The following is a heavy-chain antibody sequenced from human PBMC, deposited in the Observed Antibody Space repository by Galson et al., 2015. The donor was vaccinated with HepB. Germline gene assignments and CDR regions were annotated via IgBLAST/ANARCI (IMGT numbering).Heavy chain of an antibody. J-gene: IGHJ4*02. Sequence: SLRLSCAASGFTFSSYGMHWVRQAPGKGLEWVAVISYDGSNKYYADSVKGRFTISRDNSKNTLYLQMNSLRAEDTAVYYCAKEGTVYDFWSGYYGGYFDYWGQGTLVTVSS. CDR1: GFTFSSYG. V-gene: IGHV3-30*18. CDR2: ISYDGSNK. D-gene: IGHD3-3*01. CDR3: AKEGTVYDFWSGYYGGYFDY.